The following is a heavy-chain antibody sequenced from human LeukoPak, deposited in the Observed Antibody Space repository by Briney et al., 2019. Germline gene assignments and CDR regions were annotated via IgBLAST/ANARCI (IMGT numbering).Heavy chain of an antibody. CDR3: ARVLRLDDAFDI. Sequence: GGSLRLSCAAPGFTFSDYYMSWIRQAPGKGLEWVSYISSSGSTIYYADSVKGRFTISRDNAKNSLYLQMNSLRAEDTAVYYCARVLRLDDAFDIWGQGTMVTVSS. V-gene: IGHV3-11*01. CDR2: ISSSGSTI. CDR1: GFTFSDYY. D-gene: IGHD4-11*01. J-gene: IGHJ3*02.